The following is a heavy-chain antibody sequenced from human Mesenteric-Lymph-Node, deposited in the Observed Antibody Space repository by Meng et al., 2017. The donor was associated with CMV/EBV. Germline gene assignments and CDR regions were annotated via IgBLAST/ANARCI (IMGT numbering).Heavy chain of an antibody. CDR2: ISSSGSTI. J-gene: IGHJ6*02. D-gene: IGHD4-17*01. V-gene: IGHV3-48*03. CDR1: GFTFSSFE. Sequence: GESLKISCAASGFTFSSFEMNWVRQAPGKGLEWVSYISSSGSTIYYADSVKGRFTISRDNAKNSLYLQMNSLRAEDTAVYYCARDLSVTTYYYYGMDVWGQGTTVTVSS. CDR3: ARDLSVTTYYYYGMDV.